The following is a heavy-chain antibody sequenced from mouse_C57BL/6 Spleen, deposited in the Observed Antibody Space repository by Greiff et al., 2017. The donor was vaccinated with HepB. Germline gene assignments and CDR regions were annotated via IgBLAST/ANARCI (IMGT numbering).Heavy chain of an antibody. D-gene: IGHD1-1*02. J-gene: IGHJ2*01. CDR1: GYSFTGYY. Sequence: VQLQQSGPELVKPGASVKISCKASGYSFTGYYMNWVKQSPEKSLEWIGEINPSTGGTTYNQKFKGKATLTVDKSSSTAYMQLNSLTSEDSAVYYCARKGKGGSYSDCWGQGTTLTVSS. CDR3: ARKGKGGSYSDC. V-gene: IGHV1-42*01. CDR2: INPSTGGT.